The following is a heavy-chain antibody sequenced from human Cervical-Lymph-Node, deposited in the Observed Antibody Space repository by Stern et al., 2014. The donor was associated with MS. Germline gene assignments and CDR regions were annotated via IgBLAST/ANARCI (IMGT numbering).Heavy chain of an antibody. J-gene: IGHJ6*02. Sequence: EVQLVESGGDLVQPGRSLRLSCAASGFRFGDYAMYWVRQAPGKGLAWDSGIRWSRGKIGYADSAQGRFTISRNNVKNSQVLQMISLRSEDTASYYCARAIGVCSGGNCEPYCYYGIDVWGQGTRVTVSS. V-gene: IGHV3-9*01. CDR2: IRWSRGKI. CDR3: ARAIGVCSGGNCEPYCYYGIDV. D-gene: IGHD2-15*01. CDR1: GFRFGDYA.